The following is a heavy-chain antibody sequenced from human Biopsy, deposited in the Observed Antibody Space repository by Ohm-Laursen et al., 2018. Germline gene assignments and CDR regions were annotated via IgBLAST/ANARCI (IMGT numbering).Heavy chain of an antibody. J-gene: IGHJ3*02. D-gene: IGHD3-3*01. Sequence: SSVKVSCKTSGYTFTAYGISWVRQAPGQGLEWVGWISTYNDDTNIAQKFQGRVSMTTDTSTRTTYMELRSLRSGDTAIYFCARDPGYDFWSGSDPFDIWGQGTLVTVS. CDR2: ISTYNDDT. V-gene: IGHV1-18*04. CDR1: GYTFTAYG. CDR3: ARDPGYDFWSGSDPFDI.